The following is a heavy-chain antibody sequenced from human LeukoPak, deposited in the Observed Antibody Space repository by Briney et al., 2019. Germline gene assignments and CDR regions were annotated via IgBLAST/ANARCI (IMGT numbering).Heavy chain of an antibody. CDR2: ISYDGSNK. CDR1: GFTFSSYG. D-gene: IGHD3-9*01. V-gene: IGHV3-30*03. J-gene: IGHJ4*02. CDR3: AREGYDTLTGYYNPDY. Sequence: PGRSLRLSCAASGFTFSSYGMHWVRQAPGKGLEWVAVISYDGSNKYYADSVKGRFTISRDNSKNTLYLQMNSLRAEDTAVYYCAREGYDTLTGYYNPDYWGQGTLVTVSS.